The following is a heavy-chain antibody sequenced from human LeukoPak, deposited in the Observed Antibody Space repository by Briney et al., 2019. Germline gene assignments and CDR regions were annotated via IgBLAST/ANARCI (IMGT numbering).Heavy chain of an antibody. CDR2: ISAYNGNT. Sequence: ASVKVSCKASGYTFTSYGISWVRQAPGQGPEWMGWISAYNGNTNYAQKLQGRVTMTTDTSTSTAYMELRSLRSDDTAVYYCARGRYCSGGSCYYGYYYGMDVWGQGTTVTVSS. V-gene: IGHV1-18*01. J-gene: IGHJ6*02. CDR3: ARGRYCSGGSCYYGYYYGMDV. D-gene: IGHD2-15*01. CDR1: GYTFTSYG.